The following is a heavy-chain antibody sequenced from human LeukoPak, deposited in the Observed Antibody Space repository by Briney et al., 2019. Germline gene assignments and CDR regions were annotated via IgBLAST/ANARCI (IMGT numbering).Heavy chain of an antibody. J-gene: IGHJ4*02. D-gene: IGHD3-22*01. CDR3: ARAGPDYYDSSGYYDY. CDR2: MNPNSGNT. Sequence: ASVKVSCRASGYTFTSYDINWVRQATGQGLEWMGWMNPNSGNTGYAQEFQGRVTITRDTSASTAYMELSSLRSEDMAVYYCARAGPDYYDSSGYYDYWGQGTLVTVSS. V-gene: IGHV1-8*03. CDR1: GYTFTSYD.